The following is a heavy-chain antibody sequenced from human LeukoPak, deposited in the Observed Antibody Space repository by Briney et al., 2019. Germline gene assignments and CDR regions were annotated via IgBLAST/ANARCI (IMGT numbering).Heavy chain of an antibody. CDR2: INPSGSA. J-gene: IGHJ6*03. D-gene: IGHD3-22*01. CDR3: ARERDSYDSSGYYDYFFYYMDV. Sequence: SSETLSLTCAVNGGSFSAYYWTWIRQSPGKGLEWIGEINPSGSANYHPSLKSRVTTSLDTSNNQFSLKLSSVTAADTAVYYCARERDSYDSSGYYDYFFYYMDVWGKGTTVTVSS. CDR1: GGSFSAYY. V-gene: IGHV4-34*01.